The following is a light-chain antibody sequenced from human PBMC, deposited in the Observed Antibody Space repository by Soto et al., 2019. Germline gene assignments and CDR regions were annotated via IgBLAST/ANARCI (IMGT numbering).Light chain of an antibody. V-gene: IGLV2-14*03. CDR3: SSYSDSDTKV. CDR1: SSDVGAYIY. Sequence: HSVLTQPALVSVSPGQSITISCGGTSSDVGAYIYVSWYQQYPGKAPKLIIYEVNNRPSGVSGRFSGSKSDTTAYLTISGLQAEDEADYYCSSYSDSDTKVFGTGTKVTVL. CDR2: EVN. J-gene: IGLJ1*01.